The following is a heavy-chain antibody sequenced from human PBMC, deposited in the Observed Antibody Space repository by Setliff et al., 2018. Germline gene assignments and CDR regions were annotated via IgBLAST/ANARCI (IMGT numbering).Heavy chain of an antibody. J-gene: IGHJ6*03. CDR2: IIPIPGIA. D-gene: IGHD6-6*01. V-gene: IGHV1-69*10. Sequence: ASVKVSCKASGGTFSSYAISWVRQAPGQRLEWMGGIIPIPGIANYAQKFQGRVTITTDESTSTAYMELSSLRSEDTAVYYCARDRAARPPNSYYYYMDVWGKGTTGTVSS. CDR1: GGTFSSYA. CDR3: ARDRAARPPNSYYYYMDV.